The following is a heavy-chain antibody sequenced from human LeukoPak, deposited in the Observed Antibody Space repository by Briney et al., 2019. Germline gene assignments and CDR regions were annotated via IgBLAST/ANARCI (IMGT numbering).Heavy chain of an antibody. D-gene: IGHD2-8*01. CDR2: IYHSGST. CDR3: ARDPNDGDYFDY. CDR1: GGSISSSNW. J-gene: IGHJ4*02. V-gene: IGHV4-4*02. Sequence: SGTLSLTCAVSGGSISSSNWWSWVRQPPGKGLEWIGEIYHSGSTNYNPSLKSRVTISVDKSKNQFSLKLNSVTAADTAVYYCARDPNDGDYFDYWGQGTLVTVFS.